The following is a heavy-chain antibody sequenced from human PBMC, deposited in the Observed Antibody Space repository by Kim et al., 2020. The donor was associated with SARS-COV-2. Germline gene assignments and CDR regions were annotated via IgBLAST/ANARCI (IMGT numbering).Heavy chain of an antibody. CDR3: AKKYSYGYATFDH. CDR2: ISFDGSDK. Sequence: GGSLRLSCAASEFIFSSFGMHWVRQAPGKGLEWVAFISFDGSDKYYADSVKGRFTISRDNSRNTLYLQMNSLRAEDTAVYYCAKKYSYGYATFDHWGQGTLVTVSS. V-gene: IGHV3-30*18. CDR1: EFIFSSFG. J-gene: IGHJ4*02. D-gene: IGHD5-18*01.